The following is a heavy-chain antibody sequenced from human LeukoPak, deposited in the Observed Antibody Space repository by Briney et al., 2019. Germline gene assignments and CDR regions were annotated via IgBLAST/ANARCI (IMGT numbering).Heavy chain of an antibody. J-gene: IGHJ5*02. V-gene: IGHV3-11*01. D-gene: IGHD6-13*01. CDR1: GFTFSDYY. CDR2: ISSSGSTI. Sequence: GGSLRLSCAASGFTFSDYYMSWIRQAPGKGLEWVSYISSSGSTIYYADSVKGRFTISRDNAKNSLYLQMNSLRAEDTAVYYCAKDGRVDSSWYPNWFDPWGQGTLVTVSS. CDR3: AKDGRVDSSWYPNWFDP.